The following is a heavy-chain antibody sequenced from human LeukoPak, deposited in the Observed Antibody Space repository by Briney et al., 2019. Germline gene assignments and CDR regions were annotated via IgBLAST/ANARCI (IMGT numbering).Heavy chain of an antibody. CDR1: GGTFSSYA. J-gene: IGHJ6*03. V-gene: IGHV1-69*06. D-gene: IGHD6-19*01. Sequence: ASVKVSCKASGGTFSSYAISWVRQAPGQGLEWMGGIIPIFGTANYAQKFQGRVTITADKSTSTAYMELSSLRSEDTAVYYCARVYSSGGYYYSYMDVWGKGTTVTVSS. CDR2: IIPIFGTA. CDR3: ARVYSSGGYYYSYMDV.